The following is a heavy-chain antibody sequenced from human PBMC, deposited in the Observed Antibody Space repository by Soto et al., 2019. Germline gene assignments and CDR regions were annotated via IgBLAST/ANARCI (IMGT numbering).Heavy chain of an antibody. CDR1: GFTFSDYY. J-gene: IGHJ4*02. V-gene: IGHV3-72*01. CDR2: TRNKANSYTT. Sequence: GGSLRLSCGASGFTFSDYYINWVRQAPGKGLEWVGRTRNKANSYTTDYAAFVKGRFTISRDDSKNLIYLQMNSLKTEDTAVYYCAREGSSSGPDYEYWGQGTLVTVSS. CDR3: AREGSSSGPDYEY. D-gene: IGHD3-22*01.